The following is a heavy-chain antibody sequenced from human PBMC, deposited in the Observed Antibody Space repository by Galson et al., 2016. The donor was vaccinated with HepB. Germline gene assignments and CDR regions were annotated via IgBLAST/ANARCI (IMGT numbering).Heavy chain of an antibody. D-gene: IGHD6-6*01. V-gene: IGHV2-5*02. J-gene: IGHJ4*02. CDR2: IYWDDDK. CDR1: GFSLSTSGVG. Sequence: LVKPTQTLTLTCTFSGFSLSTSGVGVGWIRQPPGKTLEWLALIYWDDDKRYSPSLKTRLTITKDTSKNQVVLRMTNMAPVDTATYYCAHRPDTSSIDYWGPGTLVTVSS. CDR3: AHRPDTSSIDY.